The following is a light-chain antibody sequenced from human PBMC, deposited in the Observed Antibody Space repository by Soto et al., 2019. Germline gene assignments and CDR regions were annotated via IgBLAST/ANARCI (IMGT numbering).Light chain of an antibody. J-gene: IGLJ1*01. CDR2: DDV. CDR1: GSNIGKNY. CDR3: GTWDSTLSDGL. Sequence: QSVLTQPPSVSAAPGQKVTISCSGSGSNIGKNYVSWYQLLPGTAPKLLIYDDVKRPSGIPDRFSASKSGTSATLDITGLQTGDEADYYCGTWDSTLSDGLFGTGTKVTV. V-gene: IGLV1-51*01.